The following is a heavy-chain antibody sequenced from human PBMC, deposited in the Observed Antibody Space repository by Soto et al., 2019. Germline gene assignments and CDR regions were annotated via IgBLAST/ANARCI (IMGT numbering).Heavy chain of an antibody. CDR2: INAGNGNT. CDR3: ATFSRYYDILTGYYNQNWFDP. CDR1: GYTFTSYA. D-gene: IGHD3-9*01. V-gene: IGHV1-3*01. J-gene: IGHJ5*02. Sequence: ASVKVSCKASGYTFTSYAMHWVRQAPGQRLEWMGWINAGNGNTKYSQKFQGRVTITRDTSASTAYMELSSLRSEDTAVYYCATFSRYYDILTGYYNQNWFDPWGQGTLVTVSS.